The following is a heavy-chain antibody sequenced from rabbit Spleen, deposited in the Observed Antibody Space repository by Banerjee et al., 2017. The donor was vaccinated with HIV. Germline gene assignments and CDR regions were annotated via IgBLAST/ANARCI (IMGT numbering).Heavy chain of an antibody. CDR2: IDTGSGDT. V-gene: IGHV1S40*01. CDR3: ARDGAGGSYFAL. Sequence: QSLEESGGDLVKPGASLTLTCKASGFDFTSTFYMCWVRQAPGKGLEWIGCIDTGSGDTAYATWAKGRFTISKTSSTTVTLQMTSLTAADTATYFCARDGAGGSYFALWGQGTLVTVS. J-gene: IGHJ3*01. CDR1: GFDFTSTFY. D-gene: IGHD8-1*01.